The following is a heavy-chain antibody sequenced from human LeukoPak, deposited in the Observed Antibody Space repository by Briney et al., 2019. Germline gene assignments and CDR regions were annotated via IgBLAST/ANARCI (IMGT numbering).Heavy chain of an antibody. J-gene: IGHJ5*02. CDR2: IKQDGSEK. Sequence: GALRLSCAASGFTFGSYCMSWVRQAPGKGLEWVANIKQDGSEKYYVDSVKGRFIISRDNGKNSLYLQINSLRAEDTAVYYCARDCSSTYCYRGGFDPWGQGTLVTVSS. D-gene: IGHD2-2*01. CDR3: ARDCSSTYCYRGGFDP. CDR1: GFTFGSYC. V-gene: IGHV3-7*01.